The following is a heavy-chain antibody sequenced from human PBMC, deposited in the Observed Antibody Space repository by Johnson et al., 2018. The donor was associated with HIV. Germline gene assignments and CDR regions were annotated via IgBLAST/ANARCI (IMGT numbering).Heavy chain of an antibody. CDR1: GFTFSDYY. D-gene: IGHD2/OR15-2a*01. CDR3: AREGKYLAGAEDAFDI. CDR2: ISSSGSTI. Sequence: VQLVESGGGLVKPGGSLRLSCAASGFTFSDYYMSWISQAPGKGLEWVSYISSSGSTIYYAASVKGRFTISRDNSKNTLYLQMNSLRAEDTAVYYCAREGKYLAGAEDAFDIWGQGTMVTVSS. J-gene: IGHJ3*02. V-gene: IGHV3-11*04.